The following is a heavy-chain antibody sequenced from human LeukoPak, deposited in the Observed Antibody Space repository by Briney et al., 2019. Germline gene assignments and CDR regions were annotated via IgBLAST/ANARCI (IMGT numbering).Heavy chain of an antibody. Sequence: GGSLRLSCAASGFTFSSYAMHWVRQAPGKGLEWVAVISYDGSNKYYADSVKGRFTISRDNSKNTLYLQMNSLRAEDTAVYYCAKDRSDVYYYYGSGSYSNYFDYWGQGTLVTVSS. CDR1: GFTFSSYA. CDR2: ISYDGSNK. J-gene: IGHJ4*02. D-gene: IGHD3-10*01. V-gene: IGHV3-30*04. CDR3: AKDRSDVYYYYGSGSYSNYFDY.